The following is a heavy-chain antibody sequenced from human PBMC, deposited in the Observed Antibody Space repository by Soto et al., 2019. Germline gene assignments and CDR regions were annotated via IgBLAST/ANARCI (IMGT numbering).Heavy chain of an antibody. V-gene: IGHV4-30-4*01. D-gene: IGHD3-10*01. CDR1: GGSISSGDYY. CDR3: ARAQGSGFLVS. Sequence: QVQLQESGPGLVKPSQTLSLTCTVSGGSISSGDYYWSWIRQPPGKGLEWIGYIYYSGSTYYNPSPKSRVTISVAPTKKPFYLKLSSVTAADTAVYYCARAQGSGFLVSWGQGTLVTLSS. CDR2: IYYSGST. J-gene: IGHJ4*02.